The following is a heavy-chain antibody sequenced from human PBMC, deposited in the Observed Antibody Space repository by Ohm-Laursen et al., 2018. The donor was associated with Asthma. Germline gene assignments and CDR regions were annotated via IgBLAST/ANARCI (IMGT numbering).Heavy chain of an antibody. V-gene: IGHV3-30*18. Sequence: RSLRLSCTASGFTFRSYAMHWVRQAPGKGLEWVAVIWYDGTNKYYGDSVKGRFTISRDNSKNTLYLQMNSLRAEDTAVYYCAKQDAPVLGYSGYEWIAYYYYGMDVWGQGTTVTVSS. CDR1: GFTFRSYA. CDR3: AKQDAPVLGYSGYEWIAYYYYGMDV. CDR2: IWYDGTNK. J-gene: IGHJ6*02. D-gene: IGHD5-12*01.